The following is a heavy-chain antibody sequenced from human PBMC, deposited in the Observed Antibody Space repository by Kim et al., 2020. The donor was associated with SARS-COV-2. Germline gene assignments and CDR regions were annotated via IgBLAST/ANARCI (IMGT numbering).Heavy chain of an antibody. CDR3: TTENHLIVVVILDAFDI. D-gene: IGHD3-22*01. CDR2: INSKTDGGTT. Sequence: GGSLRLSCAASGFTFSNAWMSWVRQAPGKGLEWVGRINSKTDGGTTDYAAPVKGRFTISSDDSKNTLYLQMNSLKTEDTAVYYCTTENHLIVVVILDAFDIWGQETMVTVSS. CDR1: GFTFSNAW. J-gene: IGHJ3*02. V-gene: IGHV3-15*01.